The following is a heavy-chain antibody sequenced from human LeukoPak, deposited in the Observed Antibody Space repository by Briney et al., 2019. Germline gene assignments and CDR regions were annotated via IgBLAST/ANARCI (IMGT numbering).Heavy chain of an antibody. CDR1: GGSISSGGYS. CDR3: ARDNGYCSSTSCYNWFDP. D-gene: IGHD2-2*01. CDR2: INHSGST. Sequence: SETLSLTCAVPGGSISSGGYSWSWIRQPPGKGLEWIGYINHSGSTYYNPSLKSRVTISVDRSKNQFSLKLSSVTAADTAVYYCARDNGYCSSTSCYNWFDPWGQGTLVTVSS. J-gene: IGHJ5*02. V-gene: IGHV4-30-2*01.